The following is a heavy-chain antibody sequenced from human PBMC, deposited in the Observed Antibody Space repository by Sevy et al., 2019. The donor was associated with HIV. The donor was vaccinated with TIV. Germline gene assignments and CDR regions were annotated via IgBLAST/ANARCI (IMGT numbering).Heavy chain of an antibody. V-gene: IGHV4-38-2*01. CDR1: GYSISSTDY. D-gene: IGHD3-22*01. CDR2: IYHTGNT. Sequence: SETLSLTCAVSGYSISSTDYWGWIRQPPGKGLEWIGNIYHTGNTYYNPSLKSRVTMSIDTSMNYFSLRLSAVTAADTAVYYCARTVRGDFDSRATAFDIWGQGTMVTASS. CDR3: ARTVRGDFDSRATAFDI. J-gene: IGHJ3*02.